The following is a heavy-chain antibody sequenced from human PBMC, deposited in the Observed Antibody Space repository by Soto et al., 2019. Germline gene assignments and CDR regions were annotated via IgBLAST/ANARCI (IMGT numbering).Heavy chain of an antibody. D-gene: IGHD2-15*01. CDR3: ARLRCSGGSCYPEYYGMDV. J-gene: IGHJ6*02. Sequence: GESLKISCKGSGYSFTSYWISWVRQMPGKGLEWMGRIDPSDSYTNYSPSFQGHVTISADKSISTAYLQWSSLKASDTAMYYCARLRCSGGSCYPEYYGMDVWGQGTTVTVSS. CDR2: IDPSDSYT. V-gene: IGHV5-10-1*01. CDR1: GYSFTSYW.